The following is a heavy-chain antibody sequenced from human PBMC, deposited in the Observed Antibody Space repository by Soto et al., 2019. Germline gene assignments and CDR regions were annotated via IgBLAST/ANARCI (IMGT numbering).Heavy chain of an antibody. V-gene: IGHV5-51*01. CDR2: IYPGDSDT. D-gene: IGHD2-21*02. Sequence: GESLKISCKGSGYSFTSYWIGWVRQMPGKGLEWMGIIYPGDSDTRYSPSFQGQVTISADKSISTAYLQWSSLKASDTAMYYCARHPLAYCGGDCYPSGVDYWGQGTLVTVSS. CDR3: ARHPLAYCGGDCYPSGVDY. CDR1: GYSFTSYW. J-gene: IGHJ4*02.